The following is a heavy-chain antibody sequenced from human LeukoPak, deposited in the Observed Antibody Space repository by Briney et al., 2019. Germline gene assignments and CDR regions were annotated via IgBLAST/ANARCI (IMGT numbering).Heavy chain of an antibody. Sequence: PGESLRLSCAAFVFTFSSYEMNWIRQAPGRGREWVSYISSSGNTIYYADSVKGRLTISRDNAKNSLYLQMNSLRAEDTAVYYCARASMRMTTAGLVDYWGQGTLVTVSS. V-gene: IGHV3-48*03. CDR2: ISSSGNTI. CDR1: VFTFSSYE. CDR3: ARASMRMTTAGLVDY. D-gene: IGHD6-13*01. J-gene: IGHJ4*02.